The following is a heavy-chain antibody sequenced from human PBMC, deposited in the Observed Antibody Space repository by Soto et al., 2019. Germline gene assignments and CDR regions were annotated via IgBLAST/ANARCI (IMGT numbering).Heavy chain of an antibody. CDR2: VFHSATT. CDR1: GDSFSDYY. V-gene: IGHV4-59*01. D-gene: IGHD6-19*01. J-gene: IGHJ4*02. CDR3: ARGHYSSGWPIDH. Sequence: SETLSLTSTVSGDSFSDYYWNWIRQVPGKGREWIGFVFHSATTSYNPSLKTRVAISDDTSKKQFSLRLTSVTAADTAIYYCARGHYSSGWPIDHWGQGILVTVSS.